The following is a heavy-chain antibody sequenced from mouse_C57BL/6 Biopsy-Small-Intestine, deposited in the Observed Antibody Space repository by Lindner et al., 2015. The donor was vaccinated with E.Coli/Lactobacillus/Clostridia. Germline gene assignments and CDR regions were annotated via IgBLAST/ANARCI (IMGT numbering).Heavy chain of an antibody. Sequence: VQLQESGPELVKPGASVKISCKASGYAFSSSWMNWVKQRPGKGLEWIGRIYPGNGSTNYNGKFKGKATLTADKSSSTAYMQLSSLTSEDSAVYFCARFYYGNSGHFDYWGQGTTLTVSS. D-gene: IGHD2-1*01. V-gene: IGHV1-82*01. J-gene: IGHJ2*01. CDR1: GYAFSSSW. CDR2: IYPGNGST. CDR3: ARFYYGNSGHFDY.